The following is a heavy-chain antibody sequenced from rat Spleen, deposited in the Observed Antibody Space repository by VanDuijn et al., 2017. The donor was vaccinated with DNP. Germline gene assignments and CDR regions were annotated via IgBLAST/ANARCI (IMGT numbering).Heavy chain of an antibody. V-gene: IGHV5S10*01. CDR2: IVHDGSRT. J-gene: IGHJ2*01. D-gene: IGHD1-12*01. CDR1: GFVFSDYN. Sequence: VQLVESGGGLVQPGRSLKVSCAASGFVFSDYNMAWVRQGPKKGLEWVATIVHDGSRTYYRDSVKGRFTISRDNAKNILHLQMDSLRSEDTATYYCTTLNFYASLAEYFDFWGQGVMVTVSS. CDR3: TTLNFYASLAEYFDF.